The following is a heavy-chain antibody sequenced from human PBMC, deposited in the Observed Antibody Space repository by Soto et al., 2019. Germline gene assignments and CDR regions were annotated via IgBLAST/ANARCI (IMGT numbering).Heavy chain of an antibody. CDR2: MNPNSGNT. D-gene: IGHD5-12*01. CDR1: GDTFTSYE. CDR3: ARVIGNIVAFDY. Sequence: ASVKVSCKASGDTFTSYERKWVRQATGQGLEWMGWMNPNSGNTGYAQKFQGRVTMTRNTSISTAYMELSSLRSEDTAVYYRARVIGNIVAFDYWGQGTLVTVSS. V-gene: IGHV1-8*01. J-gene: IGHJ4*02.